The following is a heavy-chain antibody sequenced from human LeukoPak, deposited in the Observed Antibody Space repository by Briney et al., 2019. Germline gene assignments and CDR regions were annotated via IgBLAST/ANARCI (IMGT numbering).Heavy chain of an antibody. CDR3: AKDLEGHDFWSGYYLDY. Sequence: ERSLRLSCAASGFTFSIYAIHWVRQAPGKGLEWVAVISHDGSTTYYADSVKGRFTISRDNSKNTLYLQMNSLRAEDTAVYYCAKDLEGHDFWSGYYLDYWGQGTLVTVSS. J-gene: IGHJ4*02. D-gene: IGHD3-3*01. V-gene: IGHV3-30*04. CDR2: ISHDGSTT. CDR1: GFTFSIYA.